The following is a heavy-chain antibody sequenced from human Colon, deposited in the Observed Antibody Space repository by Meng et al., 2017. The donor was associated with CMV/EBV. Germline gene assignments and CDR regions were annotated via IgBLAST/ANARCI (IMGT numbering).Heavy chain of an antibody. CDR3: ARVSSSSRRFDY. V-gene: IGHV3-74*01. CDR2: INSDGSST. CDR1: GFTFSSYW. D-gene: IGHD6-6*01. J-gene: IGHJ4*02. Sequence: AGSGFTFSSYWMHWVRQTPGKGLVWVSRINSDGSSTSYADSVKGRFTISRDNAKNTLYLQMNSLRAEDTAVYYCARVSSSSRRFDYWGQGTLVTVSS.